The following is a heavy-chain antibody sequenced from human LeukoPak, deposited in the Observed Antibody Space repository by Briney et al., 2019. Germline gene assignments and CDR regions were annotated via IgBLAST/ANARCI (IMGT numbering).Heavy chain of an antibody. CDR3: AKDRGYSTTWNLFDY. J-gene: IGHJ4*02. CDR2: IRFDGSNK. CDR1: GFTFSSYG. D-gene: IGHD6-13*01. Sequence: GGSLRLSCAASGFTFSSYGMHWVRQAPGKGLEWVAFIRFDGSNKYYADSVKGRFTISRDNSKNTLYLQTNSLRAEDTAVYYCAKDRGYSTTWNLFDYWGQGTLVTVSS. V-gene: IGHV3-30*02.